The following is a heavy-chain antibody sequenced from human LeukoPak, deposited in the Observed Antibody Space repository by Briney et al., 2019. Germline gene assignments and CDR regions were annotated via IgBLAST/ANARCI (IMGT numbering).Heavy chain of an antibody. CDR3: ARVDCSGGSCYFDY. V-gene: IGHV3-74*01. D-gene: IGHD2-15*01. Sequence: PGGSLRLSCAASGFTFSRYWMHWVRQTPGKGLVWVSRINSDGSSTRYADSVKGRFTISRDNAKNTLDLQMSSLRAEDTAVYYCARVDCSGGSCYFDYWGQVTLVTVSS. J-gene: IGHJ4*02. CDR2: INSDGSST. CDR1: GFTFSRYW.